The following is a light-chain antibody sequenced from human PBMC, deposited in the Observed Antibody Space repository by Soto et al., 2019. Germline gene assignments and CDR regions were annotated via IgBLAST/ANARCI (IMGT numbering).Light chain of an antibody. V-gene: IGKV1-27*01. Sequence: DIQMTQSPSSLSASVGDRVTITCRASQGISDYLAWYQQKPGEVPKLLIFGASALQSGVPSRFSGGGSGTDFTLPTTSMQPEDVVTYYCHGYDGSPSWTFGQGTRVEIK. CDR1: QGISDY. CDR2: GAS. CDR3: HGYDGSPSWT. J-gene: IGKJ1*01.